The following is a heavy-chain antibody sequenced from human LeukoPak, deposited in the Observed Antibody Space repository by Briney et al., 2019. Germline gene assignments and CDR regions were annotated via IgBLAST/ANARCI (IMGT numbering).Heavy chain of an antibody. J-gene: IGHJ6*03. CDR2: IRYDGSNK. CDR1: EFTFSAYG. V-gene: IGHV3-30*02. D-gene: IGHD3-3*01. Sequence: GGSLRLSCAASEFTFSAYGMHWVRQAPGKGLEWVAFIRYDGSNKYSADSVKGRFTIARDNSKSTLYLQMNSLRAEDTAVYYCAKDAQYYDFWSGWNNTYYYYMDVWGKGTTVTVSS. CDR3: AKDAQYYDFWSGWNNTYYYYMDV.